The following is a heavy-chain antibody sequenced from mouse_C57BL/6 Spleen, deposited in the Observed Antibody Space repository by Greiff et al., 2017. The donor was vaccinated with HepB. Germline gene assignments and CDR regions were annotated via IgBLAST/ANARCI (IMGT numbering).Heavy chain of an antibody. J-gene: IGHJ3*01. V-gene: IGHV10-1*01. CDR3: VRHGSNWDDWFAY. D-gene: IGHD4-1*01. CDR2: IRSKSNNYAT. Sequence: DVQLVESGGGLVQPKGSLKLSCAASGFSFNTYAMNWVRQAPGKGLEWVARIRSKSNNYATYYADSVKDRFTISRDDSESMLYLQMNNLKTEDTAMYYCVRHGSNWDDWFAYWGQGTLVTVSA. CDR1: GFSFNTYA.